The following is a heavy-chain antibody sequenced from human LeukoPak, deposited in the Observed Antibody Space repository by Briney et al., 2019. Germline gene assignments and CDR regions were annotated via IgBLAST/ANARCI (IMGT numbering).Heavy chain of an antibody. CDR3: ARGRSVAELNYYYMDV. CDR1: GGSMSYHY. J-gene: IGHJ6*03. Sequence: SQTLSLTCTVSGGSMSYHYWTWIRQTPGKGLEWIGDLYYTGSTNYNPSLKSRVTISVEVSKNQFSLKLRSVTAADTAVYYCARGRSVAELNYYYMDVWGKGTTVTISS. D-gene: IGHD6-19*01. CDR2: LYYTGST. V-gene: IGHV4-59*11.